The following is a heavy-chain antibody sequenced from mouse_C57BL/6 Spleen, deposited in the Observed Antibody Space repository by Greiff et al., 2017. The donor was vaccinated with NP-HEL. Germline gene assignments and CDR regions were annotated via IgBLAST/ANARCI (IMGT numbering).Heavy chain of an antibody. Sequence: QVQLQQSGAELVRPGPSVKVSCKASGYAFTNYLIEWVKQRPGQGLEWIGVINPGSGGTNYNEKFKGKATLTVDKPSSTAYMQLSSLTSEDSAVYYCARSGLGRNYFDYWGQGTTLTVSS. CDR2: INPGSGGT. V-gene: IGHV1-54*01. CDR1: GYAFTNYL. D-gene: IGHD4-1*01. J-gene: IGHJ2*01. CDR3: ARSGLGRNYFDY.